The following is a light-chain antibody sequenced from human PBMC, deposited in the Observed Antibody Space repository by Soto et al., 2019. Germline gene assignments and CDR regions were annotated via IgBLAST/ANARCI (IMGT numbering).Light chain of an antibody. CDR3: QQYGSSPRFT. CDR2: GAS. CDR1: QSVSSSY. V-gene: IGKV3-20*01. Sequence: EIVWTQSPGTLSLSPGERATLSCRASQSVSSSYLAWYQQKPGQAPRLLIYGASSRATEIPDRFSGSGSGTDFTLNISRLEPEDFAVYYCQQYGSSPRFTFGQGTRLEIK. J-gene: IGKJ5*01.